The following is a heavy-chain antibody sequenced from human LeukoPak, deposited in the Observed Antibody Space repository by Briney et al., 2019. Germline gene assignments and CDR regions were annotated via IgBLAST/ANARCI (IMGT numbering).Heavy chain of an antibody. D-gene: IGHD1-1*01. J-gene: IGHJ5*01. CDR3: TNESLQLMAGVGFDS. CDR1: GFIFSNFA. Sequence: RGCLRPSSAPSGFIFSNFAISWVRQAPGKGLEWDSGISESGDTTYYTDSVKSRFTISRDNSKNMLYLQMNSLRHEDTAVYFCTNESLQLMAGVGFDSWGQGTLVTVSS. V-gene: IGHV3-23*01. CDR2: ISESGDTT.